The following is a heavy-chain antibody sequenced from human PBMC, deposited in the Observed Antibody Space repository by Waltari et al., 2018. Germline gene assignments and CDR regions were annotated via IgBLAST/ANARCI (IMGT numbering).Heavy chain of an antibody. CDR2: IYSGGST. CDR3: ARRVDFWRGSYFDY. Sequence: EVQLVESGGGLIQPGGSLRLTCAASGFTVSSNYMSWVRQAPGKGLEWVSVIYSGGSTYYADSVKGRFTISRDNSKNTLYLQMNSLRAEDTAVYYCARRVDFWRGSYFDYWGQGTLVTVSS. V-gene: IGHV3-53*01. J-gene: IGHJ4*02. D-gene: IGHD3-3*01. CDR1: GFTVSSNY.